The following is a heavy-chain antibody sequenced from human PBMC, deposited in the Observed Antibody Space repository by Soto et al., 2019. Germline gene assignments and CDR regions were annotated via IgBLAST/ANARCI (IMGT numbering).Heavy chain of an antibody. D-gene: IGHD3-22*01. CDR1: GFTFSSYA. CDR2: ISYDGSNK. V-gene: IGHV3-30-3*01. Sequence: QVQLVESGGGVVQPGRSLRLSCAASGFTFSSYAMHWVRQAPGKGLEWVAVISYDGSNKYYADSVKGRFTISRDNSKNTLYLEMNSLRSEDKAVYYCARDRIAYYYDSTGYQPPAEALDYWGQGTLVTVSS. CDR3: ARDRIAYYYDSTGYQPPAEALDY. J-gene: IGHJ4*02.